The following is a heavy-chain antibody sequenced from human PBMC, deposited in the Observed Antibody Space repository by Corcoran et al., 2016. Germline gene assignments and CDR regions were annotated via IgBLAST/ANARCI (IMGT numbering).Heavy chain of an antibody. CDR1: GGSFSGYY. Sequence: QVQLQQWGAGLLKPSETLSLTCAVYGGSFSGYYWSWIRQPPGKGLEWIGEINHSGSTNYNPSLKSRVTISVDTSKNQFSLKLSSVTAADTAVYYCARDRYYDDSGSLFESVYWGQGTLVTVSS. CDR2: INHSGST. V-gene: IGHV4-34*01. J-gene: IGHJ4*02. D-gene: IGHD3-22*01. CDR3: ARDRYYDDSGSLFESVY.